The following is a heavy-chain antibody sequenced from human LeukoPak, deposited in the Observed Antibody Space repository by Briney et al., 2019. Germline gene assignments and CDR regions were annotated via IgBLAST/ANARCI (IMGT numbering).Heavy chain of an antibody. CDR3: ARIGYNHYFDV. CDR2: INPSSGGT. V-gene: IGHV1-2*02. CDR1: GYTFTDYY. J-gene: IGHJ6*03. Sequence: ASVKVSCKASGYTFTDYYLHWVRQAPGQGLEWMGWINPSSGGTNYAQTFQGRVTMTRDTSITTAYLELSRLRSDDTAVYYCARIGYNHYFDVWGQGTTVTVSS.